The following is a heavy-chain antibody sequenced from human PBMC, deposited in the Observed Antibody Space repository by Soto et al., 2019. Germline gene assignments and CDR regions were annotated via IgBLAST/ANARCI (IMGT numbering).Heavy chain of an antibody. D-gene: IGHD2-2*01. V-gene: IGHV1-69*13. J-gene: IGHJ6*02. CDR1: GGTFSSYA. Sequence: ASVKVSCKASGGTFSSYAISWVRQAPGQGLEWMGGIIPIFGTANYAQKFQGRVTITADESTSTAYMELSSLRSEETAVYYCAREFGDLVVVPAAKSPDYYYYYGMDVWGQRTTVPVSS. CDR2: IIPIFGTA. CDR3: AREFGDLVVVPAAKSPDYYYYYGMDV.